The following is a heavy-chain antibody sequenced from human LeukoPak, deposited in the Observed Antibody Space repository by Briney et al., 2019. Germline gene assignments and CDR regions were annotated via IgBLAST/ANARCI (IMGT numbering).Heavy chain of an antibody. D-gene: IGHD3-22*01. Sequence: SETLSLTCTVSSGSINNYYWNWIRQPPGKGLEWIGYIYYSGITDYNPSLKSRVTISIDTSKKQFSLKLRSVTAADTAIYYCARGMPDTYYYDSSGYPILFYFDYWGQGTLVTVSS. CDR3: ARGMPDTYYYDSSGYPILFYFDY. J-gene: IGHJ4*02. V-gene: IGHV4-59*08. CDR2: IYYSGIT. CDR1: SGSINNYY.